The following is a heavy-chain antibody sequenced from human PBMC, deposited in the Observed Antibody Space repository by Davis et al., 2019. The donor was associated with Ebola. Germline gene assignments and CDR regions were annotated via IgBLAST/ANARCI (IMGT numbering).Heavy chain of an antibody. V-gene: IGHV3-9*01. CDR1: GFTFDDYA. CDR2: ISWNSGSI. CDR3: ARDQEGSLGAEYFQH. D-gene: IGHD3-10*01. J-gene: IGHJ1*01. Sequence: GGSLRLSCAASGFTFDDYAMHWVRQAPGKGLEWVSGISWNSGSIGYADSVKGRFTISRDNAKNSLYLQMNSLRAEDTAVYYCARDQEGSLGAEYFQHWGQGTLVTVSS.